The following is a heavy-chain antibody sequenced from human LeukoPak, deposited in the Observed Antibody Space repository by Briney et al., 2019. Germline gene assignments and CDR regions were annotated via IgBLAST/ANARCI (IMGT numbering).Heavy chain of an antibody. CDR1: GSTFSSYG. D-gene: IGHD1-26*01. Sequence: QPGGSLRLSCAASGSTFSSYGMNWVRQAPGKGLEWVSYISSSGNIMYYADSVKGRFTISRDNAKNSLYLQMNSLRAEDTAVYYCIGATYYLDAFDVWGQGTMVTVSS. V-gene: IGHV3-48*03. J-gene: IGHJ3*01. CDR3: IGATYYLDAFDV. CDR2: ISSSGNIM.